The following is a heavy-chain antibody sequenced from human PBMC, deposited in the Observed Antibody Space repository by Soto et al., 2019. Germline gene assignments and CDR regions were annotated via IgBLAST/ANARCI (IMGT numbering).Heavy chain of an antibody. J-gene: IGHJ4*02. V-gene: IGHV1-69*02. D-gene: IGHD6-19*01. CDR3: ARGDRSGWYTDY. CDR1: GGTFSSYT. Sequence: QVQLVQSGAEVKKPGSSVKVSCKASGGTFSSYTISWVRQAPGQGLEWMGRIIPILGIANYAQKFQGRVTITADKSTSTAYMELSSLRSEDTAVYYCARGDRSGWYTDYWGQGTLVTVSS. CDR2: IIPILGIA.